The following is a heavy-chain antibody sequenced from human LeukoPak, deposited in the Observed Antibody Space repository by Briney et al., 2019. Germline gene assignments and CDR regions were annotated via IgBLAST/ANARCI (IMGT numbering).Heavy chain of an antibody. D-gene: IGHD1-20*01. V-gene: IGHV3-23*01. CDR2: ISGSGGST. CDR3: PRITAYDDS. J-gene: IGHJ5*01. Sequence: GGSLRLSCAASGVTFSSYAMSWVRQAPGKGLEWVSAISGSGGSTYYADSVKGRFTISRDNSKNTLYLQMNSLRAEDTAVYYCPRITAYDDSWGQGTLVTVSA. CDR1: GVTFSSYA.